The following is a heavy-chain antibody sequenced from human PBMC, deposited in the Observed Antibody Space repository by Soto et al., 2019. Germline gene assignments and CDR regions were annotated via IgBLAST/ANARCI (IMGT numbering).Heavy chain of an antibody. CDR2: ISAYNGKT. CDR3: ARAPSITIFGFDYYYYGMDV. J-gene: IGHJ6*02. V-gene: IGHV1-18*04. Sequence: ASVKVSCKASGYTFTSYGLSWVRRAPGQGLEWMGWISAYNGKTNYAQKLQGRVTMTTDTSTSTAYMELRSLRSDDTAVYYCARAPSITIFGFDYYYYGMDVWGQGTTVTGSS. CDR1: GYTFTSYG. D-gene: IGHD3-3*01.